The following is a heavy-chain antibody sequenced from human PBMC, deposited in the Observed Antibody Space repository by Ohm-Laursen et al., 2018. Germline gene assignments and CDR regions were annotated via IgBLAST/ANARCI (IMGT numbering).Heavy chain of an antibody. CDR3: ARVPVYGDPRFDY. Sequence: GTLSLTCAVSGYSISSGYYWGWIRQPPGKGLERIGSIYHSGSTYYNPSLKSRVTISVDTSKNQFSLKLSSATAADTAVYYCARVPVYGDPRFDYWGQGTLVTVSS. J-gene: IGHJ4*02. V-gene: IGHV4-38-2*01. CDR1: GYSISSGYY. CDR2: IYHSGST. D-gene: IGHD4-17*01.